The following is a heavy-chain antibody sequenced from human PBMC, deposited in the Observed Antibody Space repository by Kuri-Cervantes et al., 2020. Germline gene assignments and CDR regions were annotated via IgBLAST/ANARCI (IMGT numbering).Heavy chain of an antibody. V-gene: IGHV1-3*01. CDR2: INAGNDNT. CDR3: ARRRPSSSWYSGRGVGGWFDP. CDR1: GYTFTAYV. J-gene: IGHJ5*02. Sequence: ASVKVSCKASGYTFTAYVMHWVRQAPGQGLEWMGWINAGNDNTKSSQKFQGRVTMTRNTSISTAYMELSSLRSEDTAVYYCARRRPSSSWYSGRGVGGWFDPWGQGTLVTVSS. D-gene: IGHD6-13*01.